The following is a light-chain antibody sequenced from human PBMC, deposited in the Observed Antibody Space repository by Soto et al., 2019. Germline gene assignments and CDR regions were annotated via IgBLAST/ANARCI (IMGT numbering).Light chain of an antibody. CDR2: DVN. Sequence: QSVLTRPPSASVSPGQSVTISCTGTSSDVGAYIFVSWYQQHPGKAPKLMVYDVNRRPPGVPDRFFGSKSGNTASLTVSGLQAEDEADYYCVSFAGGTYVFGTGTKVTVL. CDR1: SSDVGAYIF. V-gene: IGLV2-8*01. CDR3: VSFAGGTYV. J-gene: IGLJ1*01.